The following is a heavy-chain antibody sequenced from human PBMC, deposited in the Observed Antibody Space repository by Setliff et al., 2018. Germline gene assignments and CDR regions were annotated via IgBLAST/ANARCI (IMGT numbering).Heavy chain of an antibody. CDR3: ARRADYSRSWSYYFDC. CDR2: RYYSGHT. D-gene: IGHD6-13*01. Sequence: SETLSLTCTVSGDSISSGTYYWGWIRQPPGKGLEWIGSRYYSGHTYYNPSLKSRVAMSVDKAKNQFSLNLNSVTAADTAVYFCARRADYSRSWSYYFDCWGQGTLVTVSS. J-gene: IGHJ4*02. V-gene: IGHV4-39*01. CDR1: GDSISSGTYY.